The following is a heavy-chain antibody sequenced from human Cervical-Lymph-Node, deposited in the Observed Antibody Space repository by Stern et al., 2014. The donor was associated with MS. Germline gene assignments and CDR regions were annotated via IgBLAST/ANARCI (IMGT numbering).Heavy chain of an antibody. V-gene: IGHV1-58*01. CDR1: GFTFTSSA. CDR2: IVVGSGNT. D-gene: IGHD3-22*01. Sequence: HLVESGPEVKKPGTSVKVSCKASGFTFTSSAVQWVRQARGQSLEWIGWIVVGSGNTNYAQKFQERVTITRDMSTSTAYMELSSLRSEDTAVYYCAAEPMYYSDSVGAFDIWGQGTMVTVSS. CDR3: AAEPMYYSDSVGAFDI. J-gene: IGHJ3*02.